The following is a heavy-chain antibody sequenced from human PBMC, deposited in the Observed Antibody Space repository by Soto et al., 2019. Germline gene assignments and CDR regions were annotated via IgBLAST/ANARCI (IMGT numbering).Heavy chain of an antibody. V-gene: IGHV3-9*01. Sequence: GGSLRLSCAASGFTFDDYAMHWVRQAPGKGLEWVSGISWNSGSIGYADSVKGRFTISRDNAKNSLYLQMNSLRAEDTALYYCAKARGMNYYYMDVWGKGTTVTVSS. D-gene: IGHD3-16*01. CDR1: GFTFDDYA. CDR3: AKARGMNYYYMDV. J-gene: IGHJ6*03. CDR2: ISWNSGSI.